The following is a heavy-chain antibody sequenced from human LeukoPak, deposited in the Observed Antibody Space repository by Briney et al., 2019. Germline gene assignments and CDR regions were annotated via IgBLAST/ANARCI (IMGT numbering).Heavy chain of an antibody. CDR1: GYTFTGYY. D-gene: IGHD2-2*02. CDR3: ARAMVVPAAIPPYYYYMDV. J-gene: IGHJ6*03. V-gene: IGHV1-2*02. Sequence: ASVKVSCKASGYTFTGYYMHWVRQAPGQGLEWMGWINPNSGGTNYAQKFQGRVTMTRDTSISTAYMELSRLRSDDTAVYYCARAMVVPAAIPPYYYYMDVWGKGTTVTVSS. CDR2: INPNSGGT.